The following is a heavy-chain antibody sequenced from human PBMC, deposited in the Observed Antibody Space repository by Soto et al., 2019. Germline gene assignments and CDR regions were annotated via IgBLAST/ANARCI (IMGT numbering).Heavy chain of an antibody. CDR1: GFTFSCAW. CDR3: ATGTGDLLY. CDR2: IKSKTDGGTT. D-gene: IGHD1-26*01. J-gene: IGHJ4*02. V-gene: IGHV3-15*07. Sequence: EVQLVESGGDLAKPGGSLRLACAVAGFTFSCAWMNWVRQAPGKGLEWVGRIKSKTDGGTTDYAAPVKGRFTISRDDSRNMVFLQMNSLGTEDTAVYYCATGTGDLLYWGQGTRVTVSS.